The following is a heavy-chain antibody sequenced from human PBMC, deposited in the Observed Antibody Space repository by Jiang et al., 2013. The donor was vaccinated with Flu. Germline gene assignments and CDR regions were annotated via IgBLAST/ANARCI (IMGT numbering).Heavy chain of an antibody. CDR1: GFTFSSYG. D-gene: IGHD6-13*01. CDR2: IWYDGSNK. CDR3: ARDHGYRQQLVPKYYYYYYY. V-gene: IGHV3-33*01. J-gene: IGHJ6*03. Sequence: VQLLESGGGVVQPGRSLRLSCAASGFTFSSYGMHWVRQAPGKGLEWVAVIWYDGSNKYYADSVKGRFTISRDNSKNTLYLQMNSLRAEDTAVYYCARDHGYRQQLVPKYYYYYYY.